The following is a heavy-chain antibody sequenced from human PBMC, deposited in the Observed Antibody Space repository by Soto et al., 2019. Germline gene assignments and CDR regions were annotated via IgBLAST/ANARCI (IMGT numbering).Heavy chain of an antibody. Sequence: GGSLRLSCAASGFSFSTYSMTWVRQAPGKGLEWVSSISSASTYADSVKGRFTISRDNAKNSLYLQMNSLRVEDTAVYYCAREMAFHMDVWGKGTTVTVS. CDR1: GFSFSTYS. CDR2: ISSAST. CDR3: AREMAFHMDV. V-gene: IGHV3-21*01. J-gene: IGHJ6*03.